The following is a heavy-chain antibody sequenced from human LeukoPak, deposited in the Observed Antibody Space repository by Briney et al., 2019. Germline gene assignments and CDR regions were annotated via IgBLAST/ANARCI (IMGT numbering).Heavy chain of an antibody. J-gene: IGHJ4*02. Sequence: SETLSLTCTVSGGSISSSSYYWGWIRQPPGKGLEWIGSIYYSGSTYYNPSLKSRVTISVDTSKNQFSLKLSSVTAADTAVYYCARLYSSSPGGDIDYWGQGTLVTVPS. CDR2: IYYSGST. V-gene: IGHV4-39*07. CDR3: ARLYSSSPGGDIDY. CDR1: GGSISSSSYY. D-gene: IGHD6-13*01.